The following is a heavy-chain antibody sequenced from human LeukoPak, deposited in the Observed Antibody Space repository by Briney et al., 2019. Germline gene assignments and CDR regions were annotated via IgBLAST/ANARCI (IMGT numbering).Heavy chain of an antibody. J-gene: IGHJ3*02. CDR3: ARERVRGVHDAFDI. CDR1: GGSISSYY. D-gene: IGHD3-10*01. V-gene: IGHV4-59*01. Sequence: PSETLSLTCTASGGSISSYYWSWIRQPPGKGLEWIGYIYYSGSTNYNPSLKGRVTISVDTSKNQFSLKLSSVTAADTAVYYCARERVRGVHDAFDIWGQGTMVTVSS. CDR2: IYYSGST.